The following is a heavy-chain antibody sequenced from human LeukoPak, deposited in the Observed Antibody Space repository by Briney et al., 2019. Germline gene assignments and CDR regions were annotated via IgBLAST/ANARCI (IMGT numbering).Heavy chain of an antibody. CDR1: GYTFTDYY. D-gene: IGHD5-18*01. CDR2: VDPEDGET. CDR3: ARFSYGFSLDY. V-gene: IGHV1-69-2*01. J-gene: IGHJ4*02. Sequence: ASVKVSCKVSGYTFTDYYMHWVQQAPGKGLEWMGLVDPEDGETIYAEKFQGRVTITADTSTDTAYMELSSLRSEDTAVYYCARFSYGFSLDYWGQGTLVTVSS.